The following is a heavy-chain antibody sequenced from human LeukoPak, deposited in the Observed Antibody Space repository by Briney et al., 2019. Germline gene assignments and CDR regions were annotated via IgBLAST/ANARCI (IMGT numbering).Heavy chain of an antibody. CDR2: INPNSGGT. Sequence: ASVKVSCKASGYTFTGYYMHWVRQAPGQGLEWMGWINPNSGGTNYAQKFQGRVTMTRDTSISTAYMELSRLRSDDTAVYYCARATLYGANSDYWGQGTLVTVSS. V-gene: IGHV1-2*02. D-gene: IGHD3-16*02. J-gene: IGHJ4*02. CDR1: GYTFTGYY. CDR3: ARATLYGANSDY.